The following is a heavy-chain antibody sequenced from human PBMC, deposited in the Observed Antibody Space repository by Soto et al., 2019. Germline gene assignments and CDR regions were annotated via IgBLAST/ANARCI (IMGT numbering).Heavy chain of an antibody. CDR2: ISSSSSTV. Sequence: EVQLVESGGGLVQPGGSLRLSCAASGFTFSNYGMNWVRQAPGKGLEWVSYISSSSSTVNYADSVKGRYTISRDNAKNSLYLQMNSLRDEDTAVYYCVRGGGDRGAYWGQGTLVTVSS. J-gene: IGHJ4*02. D-gene: IGHD2-21*01. CDR3: VRGGGDRGAY. CDR1: GFTFSNYG. V-gene: IGHV3-48*02.